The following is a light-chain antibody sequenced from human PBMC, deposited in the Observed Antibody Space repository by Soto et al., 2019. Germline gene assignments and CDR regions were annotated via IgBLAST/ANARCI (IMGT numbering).Light chain of an antibody. Sequence: EIVLTQSPGTLSLSPGERATISCRASQSVSSNYLAWYQQKPGQAPWLLIYAASNRASGIPDRFGGSGSGTDFTLTVSRLEPEDFAVYYCQQYGSAPWTFGQGTKVEI. CDR1: QSVSSNY. V-gene: IGKV3-20*01. CDR3: QQYGSAPWT. J-gene: IGKJ1*01. CDR2: AAS.